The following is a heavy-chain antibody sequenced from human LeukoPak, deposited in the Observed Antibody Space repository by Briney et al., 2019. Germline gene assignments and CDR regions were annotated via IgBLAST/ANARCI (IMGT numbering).Heavy chain of an antibody. CDR1: GYSISSGYY. D-gene: IGHD3-10*01. CDR3: ASYTYGSGFDP. CDR2: IYHSGST. J-gene: IGHJ5*02. Sequence: SETLSLTCTVSGYSISSGYYWGWIRQPPGKGLEWIGSIYHSGSTYYNPSLKSRVTISVDTSKNQFSLKLSSVTAADTAVYYCASYTYGSGFDPWGQGTLVTVSS. V-gene: IGHV4-38-2*02.